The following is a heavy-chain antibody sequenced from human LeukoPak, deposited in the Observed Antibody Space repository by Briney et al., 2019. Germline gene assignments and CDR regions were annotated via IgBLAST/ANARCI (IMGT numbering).Heavy chain of an antibody. V-gene: IGHV3-23*01. D-gene: IGHD1-26*01. Sequence: PGGSLRLSCAASGFTFSSYAMSWVRQAPGKGLEWVSAISGSGGSTYYAGSVKGRFTISRDNSKNTLYLQMNSLRAEDTAVYYCAKAPGATPCFDYWGQGTLVTVSS. CDR2: ISGSGGST. CDR3: AKAPGATPCFDY. CDR1: GFTFSSYA. J-gene: IGHJ4*02.